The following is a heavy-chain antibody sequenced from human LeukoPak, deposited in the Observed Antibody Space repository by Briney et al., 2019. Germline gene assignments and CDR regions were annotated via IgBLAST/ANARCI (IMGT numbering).Heavy chain of an antibody. CDR2: IWCDGSNK. V-gene: IGHV3-33*01. CDR3: ARGNHDADRSGYISVGSHGMDV. D-gene: IGHD3-22*01. J-gene: IGHJ6*02. CDR1: EFTFNTYG. Sequence: PGGSLRLFCAASEFTFNTYGMHWPRQATGKGLEWVAVIWCDGSNKYYADSVKGRFPISRDNSNNTLYLQMNSLTAEDTAVYHCARGNHDADRSGYISVGSHGMDVRGQGTTVTVSS.